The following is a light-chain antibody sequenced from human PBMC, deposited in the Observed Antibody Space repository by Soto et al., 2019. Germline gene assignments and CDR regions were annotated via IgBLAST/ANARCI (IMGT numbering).Light chain of an antibody. Sequence: DLQMTQSPSSLSASVGDRVTITCQASQDISNHLNWYQQKPGKAPNLLIYHASNLETGVPSRFSGSGSGTDFTFTISSLQPEDIATYYCQQYDNLLPITFGQGTRLEIK. J-gene: IGKJ5*01. CDR1: QDISNH. V-gene: IGKV1-33*01. CDR2: HAS. CDR3: QQYDNLLPIT.